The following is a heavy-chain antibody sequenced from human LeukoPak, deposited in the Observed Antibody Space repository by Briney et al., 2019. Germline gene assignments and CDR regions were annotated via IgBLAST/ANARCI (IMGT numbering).Heavy chain of an antibody. V-gene: IGHV3-30*04. J-gene: IGHJ5*02. D-gene: IGHD3-22*01. CDR2: ISYDGSNK. CDR3: ARDYYDSSGYYA. Sequence: SGGSLRLSCAASGFTFSSYAMHWVRQAPGKGLEWVAVISYDGSNKYYADSVKGRFTISRDNSKNTLYLLMNSLRAEDTAVYYCARDYYDSSGYYAWGQGTLVTVSS. CDR1: GFTFSSYA.